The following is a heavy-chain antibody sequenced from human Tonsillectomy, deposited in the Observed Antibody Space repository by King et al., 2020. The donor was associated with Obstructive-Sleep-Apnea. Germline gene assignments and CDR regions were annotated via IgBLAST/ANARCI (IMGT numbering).Heavy chain of an antibody. D-gene: IGHD3-22*01. CDR2: ISYDGRNK. Sequence: VQLVESGGGVVQPGRSLRLSCAASGFTFSSYAMHWVRQAPGKGLEWVAVISYDGRNKYYADSVKGRFTISRDNSKNTLYLQMNSLRAEDTAVYYCARDFDYYDSSAYDYWGQGTLVTVSS. CDR3: ARDFDYYDSSAYDY. CDR1: GFTFSSYA. J-gene: IGHJ4*02. V-gene: IGHV3-30*04.